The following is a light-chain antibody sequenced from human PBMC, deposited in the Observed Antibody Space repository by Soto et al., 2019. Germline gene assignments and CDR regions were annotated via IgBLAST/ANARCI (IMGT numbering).Light chain of an antibody. Sequence: ESVLTQSPGTLSLSPGERATLSCRASQTLYNNYLAWYQHRPGQAPSLLIYGASTRATGVPDRFSGSGSGTDFTLTISRLESEDFAVYFCQQYDSSPRTFGQGTKVEIK. CDR1: QTLYNNY. CDR2: GAS. CDR3: QQYDSSPRT. J-gene: IGKJ1*01. V-gene: IGKV3-20*01.